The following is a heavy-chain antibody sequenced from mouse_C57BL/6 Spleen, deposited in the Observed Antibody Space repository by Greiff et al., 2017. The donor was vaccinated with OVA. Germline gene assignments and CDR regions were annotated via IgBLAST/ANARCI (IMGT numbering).Heavy chain of an antibody. J-gene: IGHJ2*01. D-gene: IGHD4-1*01. CDR1: GYTFTDYN. CDR2: INPNNGGT. CDR3: ARWDKRYFDY. V-gene: IGHV1-22*01. Sequence: EVMLVESGPELVKPGASVKMSCKASGYTFTDYNMHWVKQSHGKSLEWIGYINPNNGGTSYNQKFKGKATLTVNKSSSTAYMELRSLTSEDSAVYYCARWDKRYFDYWGQGTTLTVSS.